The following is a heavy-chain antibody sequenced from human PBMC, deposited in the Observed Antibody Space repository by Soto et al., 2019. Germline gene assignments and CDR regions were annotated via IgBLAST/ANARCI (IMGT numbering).Heavy chain of an antibody. Sequence: EVQLVESGGGLVQPGGSLRLSCAASGFTFNNAWMNWVRQAPGKGLEWVGRIKSNADGGTTDYAAPVKGRFTVSRDDSKDTLFLQMQGLKTEDTAVYYCTTDVGDYWGQGTLVTVSS. CDR2: IKSNADGGTT. V-gene: IGHV3-15*07. CDR3: TTDVGDY. D-gene: IGHD1-26*01. J-gene: IGHJ4*02. CDR1: GFTFNNAW.